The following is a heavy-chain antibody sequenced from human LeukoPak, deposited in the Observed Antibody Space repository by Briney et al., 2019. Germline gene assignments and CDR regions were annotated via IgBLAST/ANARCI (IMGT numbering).Heavy chain of an antibody. V-gene: IGHV4-59*01. D-gene: IGHD6-13*01. CDR3: ARNLIPEQLVLNF. CDR1: GGSIISYY. CDR2: IYYTGST. J-gene: IGHJ4*02. Sequence: SETLSLTCTVSGGSIISYYWNWIRQPPGKGLEWIGYIYYTGSTNYNPSLKSRVTMSVDTSKNQFPLNLKSVTPEDTAVYYCARNLIPEQLVLNFWGQGTLVTVSS.